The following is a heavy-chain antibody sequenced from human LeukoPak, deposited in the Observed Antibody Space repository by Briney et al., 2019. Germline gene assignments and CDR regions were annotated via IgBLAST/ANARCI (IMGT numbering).Heavy chain of an antibody. V-gene: IGHV3-43*02. CDR2: ISGNGVDT. D-gene: IGHD2-2*01. J-gene: IGHJ4*02. Sequence: GGSLRLSCAASGFTFNDYAMHWVRQAPGKGLEWVSLISGNGVDTYYADSVKGRFTISRDNSKNSLYLQMNSPRTEDTALYYCAKVPSSQYLPIDYWGQGTLVTVSS. CDR3: AKVPSSQYLPIDY. CDR1: GFTFNDYA.